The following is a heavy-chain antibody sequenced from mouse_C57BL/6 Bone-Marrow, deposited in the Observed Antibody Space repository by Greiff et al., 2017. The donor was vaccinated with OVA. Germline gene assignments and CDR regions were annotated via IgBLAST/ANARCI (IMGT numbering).Heavy chain of an antibody. V-gene: IGHV5-4*01. CDR1: GFTFSSYA. D-gene: IGHD2-4*01. J-gene: IGHJ4*01. CDR2: ISDGGSYT. Sequence: VQLKESGGGLVKPGGSLKLSCAASGFTFSSYAMSWVRQTPEKRLEWVATISDGGSYTYYPDNVKGRFTISSDNAKNNLYLHMSHLKSEDTAMYYCARERDYDYDGDYAMDYWGQGTSVTVSS. CDR3: ARERDYDYDGDYAMDY.